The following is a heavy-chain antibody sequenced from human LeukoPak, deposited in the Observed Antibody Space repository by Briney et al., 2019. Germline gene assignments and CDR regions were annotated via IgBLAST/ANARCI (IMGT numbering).Heavy chain of an antibody. Sequence: KTGGSLRRSCAASGFTFSSYSMNWVRQAPGKGLEWVSSISSSSYIYYADSVKGRFTISRDNAKNSLYLQMNSLRAEDTAVYYCARDGSGYYWTGAFDIWGQGTMVTVSS. CDR3: ARDGSGYYWTGAFDI. V-gene: IGHV3-21*04. D-gene: IGHD3-22*01. CDR2: ISSSSYI. CDR1: GFTFSSYS. J-gene: IGHJ3*02.